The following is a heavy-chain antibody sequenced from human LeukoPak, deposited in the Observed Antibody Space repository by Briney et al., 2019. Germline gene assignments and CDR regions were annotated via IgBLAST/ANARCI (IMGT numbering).Heavy chain of an antibody. J-gene: IGHJ4*02. CDR3: ARSRYSNFDY. D-gene: IGHD3-3*01. CDR1: GGSLSSGSDH. Sequence: SETLSLTCTVSGGSLSSGSDHWSWIRQSAGKGLEWIGRIYASGSTNYNPSLKSRVTISVGTSKNQFSLKLSSVTAADTAVCYCARSRYSNFDYWGQGTLVTVSS. V-gene: IGHV4-61*02. CDR2: IYASGST.